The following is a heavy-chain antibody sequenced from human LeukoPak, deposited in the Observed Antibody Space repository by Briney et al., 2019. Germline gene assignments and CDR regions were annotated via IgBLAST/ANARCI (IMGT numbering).Heavy chain of an antibody. Sequence: PSETLSLTCTVSGGSISSGGYYWSWIRQHPGKGLEWIGCIYHSGTTNYNPSLKSRVTLSVDTSKNQFSLKLSSVTAADTAVYFCAREVGGAGATRGYDYWGQGTLVTVSS. CDR1: GGSISSGGYY. J-gene: IGHJ4*02. V-gene: IGHV4-61*08. D-gene: IGHD1-26*01. CDR3: AREVGGAGATRGYDY. CDR2: IYHSGTT.